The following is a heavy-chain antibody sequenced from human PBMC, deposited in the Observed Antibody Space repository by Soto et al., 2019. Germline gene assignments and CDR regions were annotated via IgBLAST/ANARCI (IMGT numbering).Heavy chain of an antibody. D-gene: IGHD3-10*01. V-gene: IGHV4-34*01. CDR3: ARGGRSYYNSARWFDP. J-gene: IGHJ5*02. CDR1: GGSFSGYY. CDR2: INHSGST. Sequence: SETLSLTCAVYGGSFSGYYWSWIRQPPGKGLEWIGEINHSGSTSYNPSLKSRVTISVDTSKNQFSLKLSSVTAADTAVYYCARGGRSYYNSARWFDPWGQGTLVTVSS.